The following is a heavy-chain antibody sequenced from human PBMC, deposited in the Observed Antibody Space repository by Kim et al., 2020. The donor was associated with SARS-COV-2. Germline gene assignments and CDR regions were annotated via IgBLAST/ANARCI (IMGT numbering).Heavy chain of an antibody. V-gene: IGHV3-74*01. J-gene: IGHJ6*02. CDR1: GFTLSSYW. CDR2: INGDGVSM. CDR3: ARGSWELPYFGMDV. D-gene: IGHD1-26*01. Sequence: GGSLRLSCAASGFTLSSYWMHWVRHAPGKGLVWVSRINGDGVSMHYADSVKGRFTISRDNAKNTLFLQMNSLRADDTAVYYCARGSWELPYFGMDVWGQGPRSPSP.